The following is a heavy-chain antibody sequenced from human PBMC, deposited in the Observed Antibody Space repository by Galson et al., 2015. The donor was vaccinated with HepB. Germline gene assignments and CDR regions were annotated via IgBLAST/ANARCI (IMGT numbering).Heavy chain of an antibody. V-gene: IGHV3-30-3*01. Sequence: SLRLSCAASGFTFSSYAMHWVRQAPGKGLEWVAVISYDGSNKYYADSVKGRFTISRDNSKNTLYLQMNGLRAGDTAVYYCARDSDMVRGVLEDNDAFDIWGQGTMVTVSS. CDR2: ISYDGSNK. D-gene: IGHD3-10*01. J-gene: IGHJ3*02. CDR1: GFTFSSYA. CDR3: ARDSDMVRGVLEDNDAFDI.